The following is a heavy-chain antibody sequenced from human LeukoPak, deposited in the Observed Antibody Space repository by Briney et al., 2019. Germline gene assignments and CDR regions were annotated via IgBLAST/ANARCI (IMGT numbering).Heavy chain of an antibody. J-gene: IGHJ4*02. CDR1: GGSISSYY. CDR2: IYYSGST. Sequence: SETLSLTCTVSGGSISSYYWSWIRQPPGKGLEWIGYIYYSGSTNYNPSLKSRVTISVDTSKNQFSLKLSSVTAADTAVYYCARVAVPIWSMSQYYFDYWGQGTLVTVSS. V-gene: IGHV4-59*01. D-gene: IGHD3-10*01. CDR3: ARVAVPIWSMSQYYFDY.